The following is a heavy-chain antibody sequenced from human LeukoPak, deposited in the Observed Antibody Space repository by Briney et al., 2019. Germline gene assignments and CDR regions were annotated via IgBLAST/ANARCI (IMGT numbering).Heavy chain of an antibody. V-gene: IGHV3-23*01. D-gene: IGHD2-15*01. CDR3: AKRYCTGGSCCPDY. CDR2: INNAGDST. Sequence: PGGSLRLSCAASGFTFRSFAMSWVRPAPGKALEWVSAINNAGDSTYHADFVKGRFTISRDNSKNTLYLHMSSLRVEDTAIYYCAKRYCTGGSCCPDYWGQGTLVTVSS. J-gene: IGHJ4*02. CDR1: GFTFRSFA.